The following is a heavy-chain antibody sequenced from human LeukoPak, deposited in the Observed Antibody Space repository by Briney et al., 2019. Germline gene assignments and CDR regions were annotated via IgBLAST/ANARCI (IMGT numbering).Heavy chain of an antibody. J-gene: IGHJ4*02. CDR1: GYTFTSYD. V-gene: IGHV1-8*01. D-gene: IGHD5-18*01. Sequence: GASVKVSCKASGYTFTSYDINWVRQATGQGLEWMGWMNPNSGNTGYAQKFQGRVTMTRNTSISTAYMELSSLRSEDTAVYYCATGFGGYSYPKGSDPNDYWGQGTPVTVSS. CDR2: MNPNSGNT. CDR3: ATGFGGYSYPKGSDPNDY.